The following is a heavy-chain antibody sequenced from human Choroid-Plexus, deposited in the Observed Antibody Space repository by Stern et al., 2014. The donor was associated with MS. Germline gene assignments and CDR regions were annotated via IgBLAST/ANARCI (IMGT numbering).Heavy chain of an antibody. V-gene: IGHV3-7*01. J-gene: IGHJ6*02. D-gene: IGHD3-3*01. CDR2: IKEDGTEK. CDR3: ARVYNTIYGIVTQRGSGMDV. Sequence: DQLVQSGGGLVQPGGSLTISCTAAGFTFGNYWMTWVRQAPGKGLEWVANIKEDGTEKNCVDYVKGRFTMSRGNARNSLYLQMNSLRVEDTAFYYCARVYNTIYGIVTQRGSGMDVWGQGTTVIVSS. CDR1: GFTFGNYW.